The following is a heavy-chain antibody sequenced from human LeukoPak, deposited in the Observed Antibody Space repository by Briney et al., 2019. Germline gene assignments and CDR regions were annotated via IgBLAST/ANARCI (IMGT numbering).Heavy chain of an antibody. J-gene: IGHJ5*02. CDR3: ARDTFDFWSGYYGWFDP. CDR1: GGSISSYY. CDR2: IYYSGST. Sequence: SETLSLTCTVSGGSISSYYWSWIRQPPGKGLEWIGYIYYSGSTNYNPSLKSRVTISVDTSKNQFSLKLSSVTAADTAVYCCARDTFDFWSGYYGWFDPWGQGTLVTVSS. V-gene: IGHV4-59*12. D-gene: IGHD3-3*01.